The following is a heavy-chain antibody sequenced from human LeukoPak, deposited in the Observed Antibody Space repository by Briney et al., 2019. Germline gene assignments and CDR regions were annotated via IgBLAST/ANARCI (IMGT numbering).Heavy chain of an antibody. D-gene: IGHD2-8*01. Sequence: GASVKVSCKASGYTFTSYDISWVRQAPGQGLEWMGWISGYNGNTQYAQKVQGRVTMTTEISTSTASMELRSLRSDHTVMYYCARSPSSSCTDGVCGGWDRSSWFDYWGQGTLVTVSS. CDR1: GYTFTSYD. CDR3: ARSPSSSCTDGVCGGWDRSSWFDY. CDR2: ISGYNGNT. V-gene: IGHV1-18*01. J-gene: IGHJ5*01.